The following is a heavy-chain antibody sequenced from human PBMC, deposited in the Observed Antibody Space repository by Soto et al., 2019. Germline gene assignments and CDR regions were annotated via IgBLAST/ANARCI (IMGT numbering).Heavy chain of an antibody. D-gene: IGHD3-10*01. Sequence: ASVKVSCKASGYTFTSYDINWVRQATGQGPEWMGWMNPDSGNTGYVQKFQGRVTMTRNTAISTAYMELSSLRSEDTAVYYCARSVGGSNVNFDYWGQGTLVTSPQ. CDR2: MNPDSGNT. J-gene: IGHJ4*02. CDR1: GYTFTSYD. CDR3: ARSVGGSNVNFDY. V-gene: IGHV1-8*01.